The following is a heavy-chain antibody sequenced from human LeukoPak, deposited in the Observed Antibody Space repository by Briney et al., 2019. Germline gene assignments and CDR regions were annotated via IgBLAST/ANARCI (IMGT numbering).Heavy chain of an antibody. CDR3: AKGRCSGGSCYSDY. D-gene: IGHD2-15*01. CDR1: GFTFSSYA. J-gene: IGHJ4*02. Sequence: GGSLRLFCAASGFTFSSYAMSWVRQAPGKGLEWVSAISDSGGSTYYADSVKGRFTISRDNSKNTVYLQMNSLRAEDTAVYYYAKGRCSGGSCYSDYWGQGTLVTVSS. V-gene: IGHV3-23*01. CDR2: ISDSGGST.